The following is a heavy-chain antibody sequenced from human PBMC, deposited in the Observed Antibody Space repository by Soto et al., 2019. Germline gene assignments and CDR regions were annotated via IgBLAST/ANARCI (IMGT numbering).Heavy chain of an antibody. CDR2: IYYSGST. CDR1: GGPISSDY. V-gene: IGHV4-59*01. Sequence: SGTLSLTCTVSGGPISSDYWSWIRQPPGKGLEWIGYIYYSGSTSYTPSLKSRVTISVDTSKNQLSLKLSSVTAADTAVYYCARDYYCYMVVWGKGTTGTGSS. J-gene: IGHJ6*03. CDR3: ARDYYCYMVV.